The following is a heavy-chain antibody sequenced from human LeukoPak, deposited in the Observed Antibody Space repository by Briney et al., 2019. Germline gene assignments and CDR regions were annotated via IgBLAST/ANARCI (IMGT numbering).Heavy chain of an antibody. J-gene: IGHJ4*02. CDR2: ISSSGSTI. CDR1: GFTFSSYS. D-gene: IGHD3-10*01. V-gene: IGHV3-48*04. Sequence: PGGSLRLSCAASGFTFSSYSMNWVRQAPGKGPEWVSYISSSGSTIYYADSVKGRFTISRDNAKNSLYLQMNSLRAEDTAVYYCARVGLLLWFGELNNWGQGTLVTVSS. CDR3: ARVGLLLWFGELNN.